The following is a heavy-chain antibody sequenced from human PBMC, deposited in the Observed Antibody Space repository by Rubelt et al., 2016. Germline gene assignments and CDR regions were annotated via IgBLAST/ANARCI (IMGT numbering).Heavy chain of an antibody. J-gene: IGHJ4*02. V-gene: IGHV4-39*01. CDR3: ARGQGAAYYFDY. CDR2: IYYSGST. D-gene: IGHD2-15*01. Sequence: QLQLQESGPGLVKPSETLSLTCTVSGGSISSSSYYWGWIRQPPGKGLEWIGSIYYSGSTYYNPSLNSRVTISVDTSKNQFSLKLSSVTAADTAVYYCARGQGAAYYFDYWGQGTLVTVSS. CDR1: GGSISSSSYY.